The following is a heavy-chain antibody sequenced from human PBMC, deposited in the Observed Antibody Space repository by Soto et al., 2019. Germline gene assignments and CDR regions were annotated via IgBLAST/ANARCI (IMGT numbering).Heavy chain of an antibody. CDR1: GFTFRSYA. Sequence: EVQLLESGGGLVQPGGSLRLSCAASGFTFRSYAMSWVRQAPGKGLEWVSGISDSGGNTYHADSVKGRFTISRDNSKDTLYLQMNSLRAEDTAVYYCAKAVNVDRAKYYFDYWGQGTLVTVSS. J-gene: IGHJ4*02. D-gene: IGHD5-18*01. V-gene: IGHV3-23*01. CDR2: ISDSGGNT. CDR3: AKAVNVDRAKYYFDY.